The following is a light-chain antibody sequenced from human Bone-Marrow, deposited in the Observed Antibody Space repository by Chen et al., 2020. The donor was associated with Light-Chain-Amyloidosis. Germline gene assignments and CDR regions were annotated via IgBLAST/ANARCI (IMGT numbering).Light chain of an antibody. Sequence: EIVLPQSPGTLSLAPAERATLSCRASRSVRSSYLAWYQQRPGQAHRLLIYDTVSRASGTPDRFSVSGSFTDFTLTISRLEPEDSAVYYCQQCGTSPITFGQGNKVEVK. V-gene: IGKV3-20*01. CDR2: DTV. CDR3: QQCGTSPIT. J-gene: IGKJ1*01. CDR1: RSVRSSY.